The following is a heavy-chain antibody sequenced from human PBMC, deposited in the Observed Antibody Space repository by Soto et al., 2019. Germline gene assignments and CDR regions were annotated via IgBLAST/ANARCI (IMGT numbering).Heavy chain of an antibody. Sequence: GGSLRLACSASGFTFSSYAMHWVRQAPGKGLEYVSVISSNGGSTYHADSVKGRFTISRDNSKNTLYLQMSSLRAEDTAVYYCVKGVKGSTLISYYYDSSGYHYDAFNIWGQGTKVTVSS. CDR2: ISSNGGST. CDR1: GFTFSSYA. J-gene: IGHJ3*02. CDR3: VKGVKGSTLISYYYDSSGYHYDAFNI. V-gene: IGHV3-64D*06. D-gene: IGHD3-22*01.